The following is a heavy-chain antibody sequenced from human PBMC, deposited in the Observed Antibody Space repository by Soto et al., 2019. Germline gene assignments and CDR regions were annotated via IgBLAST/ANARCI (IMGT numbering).Heavy chain of an antibody. Sequence: GVLRLSCGASGFTFSTYAMTWVRQAPGAGLEWVSTITNTGGRTKYTDSVKGRFSISRDKSKNTVYLQMNSLRAEDTAVYFCGKEGASSSENYYYWDVGGGGTTVTVSS. CDR2: ITNTGGRT. CDR3: GKEGASSSENYYYWDV. CDR1: GFTFSTYA. J-gene: IGHJ6*03. V-gene: IGHV3-23*01. D-gene: IGHD6-6*01.